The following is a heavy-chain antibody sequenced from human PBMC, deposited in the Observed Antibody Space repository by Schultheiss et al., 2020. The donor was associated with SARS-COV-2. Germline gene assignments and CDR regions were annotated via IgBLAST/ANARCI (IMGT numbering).Heavy chain of an antibody. CDR1: GFTFDDYA. V-gene: IGHV3-9*01. Sequence: GGSLRLSCAASGFTFDDYAMHWVRQAPGKGLEWVSGISWNSGSIGYADSVKGRFTISRDNAKNSLYLQMNSLRAEDTALYYCAKDMYYYDSSGYYNFDYWGQGTLVTVSS. CDR2: ISWNSGSI. D-gene: IGHD3-22*01. J-gene: IGHJ4*02. CDR3: AKDMYYYDSSGYYNFDY.